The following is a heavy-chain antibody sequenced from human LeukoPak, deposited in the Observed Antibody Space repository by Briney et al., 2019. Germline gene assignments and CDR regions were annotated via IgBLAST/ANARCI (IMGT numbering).Heavy chain of an antibody. D-gene: IGHD2-15*01. CDR1: GYSISSGYY. J-gene: IGHJ3*02. CDR3: ARSGCCSGGSCYSCTYDI. V-gene: IGHV4-38-2*02. CDR2: IYHSGST. Sequence: SETLSLTCTVSGYSISSGYYWGWIRPPPGKGLEWIGSIYHSGSTYYNPSLKSRVTISVDTSKNQFSLKLSSVTAADTAVYYCARSGCCSGGSCYSCTYDIWGQGTMVTVSS.